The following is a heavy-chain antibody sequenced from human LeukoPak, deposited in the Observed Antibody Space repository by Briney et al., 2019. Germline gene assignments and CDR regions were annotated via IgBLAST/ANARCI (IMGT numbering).Heavy chain of an antibody. CDR3: AKDVGATRGYYFDY. CDR2: ISNSGGNT. V-gene: IGHV3-23*01. D-gene: IGHD1-26*01. CDR1: KCISSKCA. J-gene: IGHJ4*02. Sequence: PVGSHTPACAPSKCISSKCAMWVVRKAPGKGLEWVSAISNSGGNTYYADSVKGRFTISRDNSKNTLYLQMNSLRAEDTAVYYCAKDVGATRGYYFDYWGQGTLVSVCS.